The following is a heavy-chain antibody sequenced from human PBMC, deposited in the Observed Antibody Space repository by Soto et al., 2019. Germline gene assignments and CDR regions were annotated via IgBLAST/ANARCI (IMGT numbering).Heavy chain of an antibody. CDR3: AREVQGSGSYYIDY. V-gene: IGHV4-31*03. Sequence: SETLSLTCTVSGGSISSGGYYWSWIRQHPGKGLEWIGYIYYSGSTYYNPSLKSRVTISVDTSKNQFSLKLSSVTAADTAVYYCAREVQGSGSYYIDYWGQGTLVTVSS. D-gene: IGHD3-10*01. CDR1: GGSISSGGYY. CDR2: IYYSGST. J-gene: IGHJ4*02.